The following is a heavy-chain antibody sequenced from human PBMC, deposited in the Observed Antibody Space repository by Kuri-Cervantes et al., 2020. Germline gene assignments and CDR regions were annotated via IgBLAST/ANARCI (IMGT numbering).Heavy chain of an antibody. V-gene: IGHV3-23*01. CDR3: AKLTTD. CDR1: GFSFSGSA. D-gene: IGHD4-17*01. Sequence: GESLKISCAASGFSFSGSAMHWVRQAPGKGLEWVSAIGASGGSTYYADSVKGRFTISRDNSKNTLYLQMNSLRAEDTAIYYCAKLTTDWGQGALVTVSS. J-gene: IGHJ4*02. CDR2: IGASGGST.